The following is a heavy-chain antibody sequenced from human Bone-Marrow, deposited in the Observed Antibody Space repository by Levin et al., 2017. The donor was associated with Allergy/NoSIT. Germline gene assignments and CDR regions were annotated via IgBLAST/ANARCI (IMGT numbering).Heavy chain of an antibody. D-gene: IGHD5-18*01. CDR3: ARGYRYAFDI. CDR1: GDSVYSTSVG. Sequence: LSQTLSLTCAISGDSVYSTSVGWNWIRQSPSRGFEWLGVTYYRSKWSNDYAVSVRSRITINSDTSKNQFSLHLNSVTPEDTAVYYCARGYRYAFDIWGQGTLVTVSS. J-gene: IGHJ3*02. V-gene: IGHV6-1*01. CDR2: TYYRSKWSN.